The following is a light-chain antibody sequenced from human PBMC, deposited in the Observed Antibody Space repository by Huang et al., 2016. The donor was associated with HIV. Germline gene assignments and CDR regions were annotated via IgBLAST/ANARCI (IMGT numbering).Light chain of an antibody. CDR2: DAS. CDR1: HSVDSD. Sequence: EIEMTQSPATLSVSPGERATLSCRASHSVDSDLAWYQQKPGQAPRLLIYDASTRATGISAKFNGTGSGTEFSLSITNLQSEDFAVYYFQQYSDWPPLTFGGGTKVEI. V-gene: IGKV3-15*01. J-gene: IGKJ4*01. CDR3: QQYSDWPPLT.